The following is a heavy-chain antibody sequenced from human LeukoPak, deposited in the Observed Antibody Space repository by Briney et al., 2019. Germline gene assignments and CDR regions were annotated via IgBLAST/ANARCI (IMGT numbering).Heavy chain of an antibody. D-gene: IGHD2-2*01. J-gene: IGHJ4*02. V-gene: IGHV3-11*01. CDR2: ISSSDITI. Sequence: GGSLRLSCAASGFTFSSYYMSWIRQAPGKGLECVSYISSSDITIYYADSVKGRFTISRDDAKNSLYLQMNSLRAEDTAVYYCARTAHPVRNYFDYWGQGTLVTVSS. CDR3: ARTAHPVRNYFDY. CDR1: GFTFSSYY.